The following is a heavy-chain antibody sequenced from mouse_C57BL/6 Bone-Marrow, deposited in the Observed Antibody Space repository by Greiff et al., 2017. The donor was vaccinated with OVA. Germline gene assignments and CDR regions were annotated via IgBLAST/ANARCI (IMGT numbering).Heavy chain of an antibody. CDR3: ARYYYGSSYVYAMDY. CDR2: IWTGGGT. CDR1: GFSLTSYA. D-gene: IGHD1-1*01. J-gene: IGHJ4*01. V-gene: IGHV2-9-1*01. Sequence: QVQLKQSGPGLVAPSQSLSITCTVSGFSLTSYAISWVRQPPGKGLEWLGVIWTGGGTNYNSALKSRLSISKDNSKSQVFLKMNSLQTDDTARYYCARYYYGSSYVYAMDYWGQGTSVTVSS.